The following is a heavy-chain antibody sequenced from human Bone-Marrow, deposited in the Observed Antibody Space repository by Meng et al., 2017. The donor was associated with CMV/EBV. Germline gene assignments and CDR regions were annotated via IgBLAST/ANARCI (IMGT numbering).Heavy chain of an antibody. CDR2: IYHSGST. CDR3: ARDSCSSTSCYHNWFDP. D-gene: IGHD2-2*01. CDR1: GGSISSSNW. V-gene: IGHV4-4*02. J-gene: IGHJ5*02. Sequence: GSLRLSCAVSGGSISSSNWWSWVRQPPGKGLEWIGEIYHSGSTNYNPSLKSRVTISVDKSKNQFSLKLSSVTAADTAVYYCARDSCSSTSCYHNWFDPWGQGTLVTGSS.